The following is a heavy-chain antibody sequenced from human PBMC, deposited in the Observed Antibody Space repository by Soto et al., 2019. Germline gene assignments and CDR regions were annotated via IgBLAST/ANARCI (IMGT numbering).Heavy chain of an antibody. V-gene: IGHV1-46*01. CDR2: INPSGGST. CDR3: ARDVRFGHCSGGSCYFDI. Sequence: ASVKVSCKASGYTFTSYYMHWVRQAPGQGLEWMGIINPSGGSTSYAQKFQGRVTMTRDTSTSTVYMELSSLRSEDTAVYYCARDVRFGHCSGGSCYFDIWGQGTMVTVSS. D-gene: IGHD2-15*01. J-gene: IGHJ3*02. CDR1: GYTFTSYY.